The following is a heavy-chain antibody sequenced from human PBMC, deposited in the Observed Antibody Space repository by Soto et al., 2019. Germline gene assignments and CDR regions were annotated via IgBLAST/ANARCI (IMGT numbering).Heavy chain of an antibody. CDR1: GYTFTSYY. V-gene: IGHV1-46*01. CDR2: INPSGGST. J-gene: IGHJ4*02. Sequence: ASLKVSCKASGYTFTSYYIHWVRQAPGQGLEWMGIINPSGGSTTYVQNFQGRVTMTRDTSTSTVYMELSSLRSEDTAVYYCTRGGPLYYDSSGYYYYFDYWGQGVPVTVSS. D-gene: IGHD3-22*01. CDR3: TRGGPLYYDSSGYYYYFDY.